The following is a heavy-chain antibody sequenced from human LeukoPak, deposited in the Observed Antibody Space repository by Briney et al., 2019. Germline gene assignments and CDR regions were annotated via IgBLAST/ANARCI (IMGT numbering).Heavy chain of an antibody. V-gene: IGHV3-33*06. CDR2: IWYDGSNK. CDR3: AKDRWEYTSSVGEY. CDR1: GSTFSSYG. J-gene: IGHJ4*02. D-gene: IGHD6-6*01. Sequence: PGGSLRLSCAASGSTFSSYGMHWVRQAPGKGLEWVAVIWYDGSNKYYADSVKGRFTISRDNSKNTLYLQMNSLRAEDTAVYYCAKDRWEYTSSVGEYWGQGTLVTVSS.